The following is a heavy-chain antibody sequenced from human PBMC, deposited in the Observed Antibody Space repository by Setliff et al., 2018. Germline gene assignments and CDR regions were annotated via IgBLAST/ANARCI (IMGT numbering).Heavy chain of an antibody. Sequence: PGESLKISCQGSGYSFTTYWIGWVRQMPGKGLEWMGVIFPDSSRVRYSPSFQGQVTISADKSTSTAYLQWSRLKASDTAMYYCARRVVSTAMRYYFDSWGQGTLVTVSS. CDR1: GYSFTTYW. V-gene: IGHV5-51*01. J-gene: IGHJ4*02. D-gene: IGHD2-2*01. CDR2: IFPDSSRV. CDR3: ARRVVSTAMRYYFDS.